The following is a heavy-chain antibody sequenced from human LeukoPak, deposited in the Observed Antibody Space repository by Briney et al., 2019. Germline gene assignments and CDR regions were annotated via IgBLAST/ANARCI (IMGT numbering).Heavy chain of an antibody. CDR1: GFTFGDYG. CDR2: IRTKAYGETT. J-gene: IGHJ5*02. Sequence: GGSLRLSCTASGFTFGDYGMSWVRQAPGKGLEWIGFIRTKAYGETTEHAASVKGRFTFLRDDSKSIAYLEMNSLKTEDTAVYYCTRVPILTGYVNYFDPWGQGTLVNVSS. D-gene: IGHD3-9*01. CDR3: TRVPILTGYVNYFDP. V-gene: IGHV3-49*04.